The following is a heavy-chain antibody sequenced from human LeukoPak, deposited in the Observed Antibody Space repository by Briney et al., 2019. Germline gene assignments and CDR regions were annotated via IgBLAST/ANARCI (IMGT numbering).Heavy chain of an antibody. J-gene: IGHJ4*02. Sequence: GPSLRLSRAASGFTFSDYWMTSVRPPPGKGLEWVANIKEDGPEKYYAYSVKGRFTLSKANAKNSVYLQMNSLGAEDTAVYYCARGWGEKGYCRGGTCNNPQFDYWGQGILVTVSS. CDR2: IKEDGPEK. CDR1: GFTFSDYW. D-gene: IGHD2-15*01. CDR3: ARGWGEKGYCRGGTCNNPQFDY. V-gene: IGHV3-7*01.